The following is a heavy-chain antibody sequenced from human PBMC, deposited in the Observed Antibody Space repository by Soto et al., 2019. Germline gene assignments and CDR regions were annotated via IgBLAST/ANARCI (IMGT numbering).Heavy chain of an antibody. D-gene: IGHD3-22*01. Sequence: QVQLQESGPGLVKPSQTLSLTCTVSGGSISSGGYYWSWIRQDPGKGLEWIGYIYYTGTTYYNPSLKSRVTISVDTSKNHFSLKLNSVNAADTAEYYCASYYDSGGYLAFDIWGQGTKVTVAS. CDR2: IYYTGTT. J-gene: IGHJ3*02. CDR3: ASYYDSGGYLAFDI. V-gene: IGHV4-31*03. CDR1: GGSISSGGYY.